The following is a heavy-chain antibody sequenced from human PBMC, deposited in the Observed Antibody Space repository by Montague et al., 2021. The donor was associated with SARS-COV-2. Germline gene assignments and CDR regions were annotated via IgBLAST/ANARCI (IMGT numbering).Heavy chain of an antibody. J-gene: IGHJ5*02. V-gene: IGHV4-34*01. CDR2: INHSGST. CDR3: ARGGPVTTFFAPKRTRRYNWFDP. CDR1: GGSFSNYY. Sequence: SETLSLTCAVYGGSFSNYYWSWIRQPPGKGLEWIGEINHSGSTNYNPSLKSRVTISVDTSKNQFSLKLSSVTAADTAVYYCARGGPVTTFFAPKRTRRYNWFDPWGQGTLVTVSS. D-gene: IGHD4-17*01.